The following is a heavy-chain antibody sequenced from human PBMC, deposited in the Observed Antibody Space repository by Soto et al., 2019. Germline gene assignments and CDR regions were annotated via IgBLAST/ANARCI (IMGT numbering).Heavy chain of an antibody. Sequence: GGSLRLSCAASGFTFSSYGMHWVRQAPGKGLEWVAVISYDGSNKYYADSVKGRFTISRDNSKNTLYLQMNSLRAEDTAVYYCAKISGYYYDSSGYYYSDYWGQGTLVTVSS. J-gene: IGHJ4*02. CDR3: AKISGYYYDSSGYYYSDY. V-gene: IGHV3-30*18. CDR2: ISYDGSNK. CDR1: GFTFSSYG. D-gene: IGHD3-22*01.